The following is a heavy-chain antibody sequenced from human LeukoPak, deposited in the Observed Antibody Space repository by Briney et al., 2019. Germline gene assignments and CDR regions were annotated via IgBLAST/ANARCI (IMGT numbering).Heavy chain of an antibody. D-gene: IGHD2-15*01. Sequence: GGPLRLSCAASRFTFSSYWMSWVRQAPGKGLEWVANIKQDGSEKYYVDSVKGRFTISRDNAKNSLYLQMNSLRAEDTAVYYCARAFGGFTRHTTAYFDYWGQGTLVTVSS. V-gene: IGHV3-7*01. CDR2: IKQDGSEK. J-gene: IGHJ4*02. CDR3: ARAFGGFTRHTTAYFDY. CDR1: RFTFSSYW.